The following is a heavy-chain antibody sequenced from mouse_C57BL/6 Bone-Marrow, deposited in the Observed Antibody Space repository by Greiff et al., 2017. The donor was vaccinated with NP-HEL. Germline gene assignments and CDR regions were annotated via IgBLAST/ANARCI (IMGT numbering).Heavy chain of an antibody. J-gene: IGHJ3*01. CDR3: ARGGALSLFAY. Sequence: VQLQQSGPELVKPGASVKISCKASGYAFSSSWMNWVKQRPGKGLEWIGRIYPGDGDTNYNGKFKGKATLTADKSSSTAYMQLSSLTSEDSAVYFCARGGALSLFAYWGQGTLVTVSA. CDR1: GYAFSSSW. CDR2: IYPGDGDT. V-gene: IGHV1-82*01.